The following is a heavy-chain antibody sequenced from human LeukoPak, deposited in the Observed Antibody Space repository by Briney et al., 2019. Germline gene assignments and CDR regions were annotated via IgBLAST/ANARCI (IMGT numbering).Heavy chain of an antibody. CDR1: XYXXTXYY. D-gene: IGHD5-24*01. J-gene: IGHJ4*02. Sequence: ASVKVSCKASXYXXTXYYMHXXXXXPGXGLDWIGWINPNSGGTKYXXXFQGRVTLTTDTSINTAYMELSSLRSDDTAVYYCAXEGRNGYNEGYFDYWGQGTLVTVSS. CDR3: AXEGRNGYNEGYFDY. CDR2: INPNSGGT. V-gene: IGHV1-2*02.